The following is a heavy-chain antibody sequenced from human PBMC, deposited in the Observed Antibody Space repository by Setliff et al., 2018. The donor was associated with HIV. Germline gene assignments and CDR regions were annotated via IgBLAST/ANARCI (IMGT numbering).Heavy chain of an antibody. CDR2: IYTSGST. Sequence: PSETLSLTCTVSGGSISSYYWSWIRQPAGKGLEWIGRIYTSGSTNYNPSLKSRVTMSVDTSKNQFSLKLSSVTAADTAVYYCASGGPLGWVRGVSNGFDPWGQGTLVTVSS. V-gene: IGHV4-4*07. D-gene: IGHD3-10*01. CDR1: GGSISSYY. J-gene: IGHJ5*02. CDR3: ASGGPLGWVRGVSNGFDP.